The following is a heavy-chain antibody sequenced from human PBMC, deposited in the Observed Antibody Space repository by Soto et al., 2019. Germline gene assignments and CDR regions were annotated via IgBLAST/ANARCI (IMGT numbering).Heavy chain of an antibody. D-gene: IGHD1-26*01. Sequence: SLKRSCKASGGTFSRYAISWVRQAPGQGLEWMGGIIPIFGTANYAQKFQGRVTITADESTSTAYMELSSLRSEDTAVYYCARDRGIVGATNYYYGMDVWGQGTTVTVSS. J-gene: IGHJ6*02. CDR2: IIPIFGTA. V-gene: IGHV1-69*13. CDR1: GGTFSRYA. CDR3: ARDRGIVGATNYYYGMDV.